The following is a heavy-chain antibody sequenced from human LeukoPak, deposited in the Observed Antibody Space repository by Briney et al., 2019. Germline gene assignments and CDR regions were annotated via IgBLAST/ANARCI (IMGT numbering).Heavy chain of an antibody. J-gene: IGHJ4*02. V-gene: IGHV3-48*01. CDR3: ASEATTVTTIWVYYFDY. Sequence: LPGGSLRLSCAASGFTFSTYNMNWVRQAPGKGLDWVSYISSSSTTIYYADSVKGRFTISRDNAKNSLYLQMNSLRAEDTAVYYCASEATTVTTIWVYYFDYWGQGTLVTVSS. D-gene: IGHD4-17*01. CDR2: ISSSSTTI. CDR1: GFTFSTYN.